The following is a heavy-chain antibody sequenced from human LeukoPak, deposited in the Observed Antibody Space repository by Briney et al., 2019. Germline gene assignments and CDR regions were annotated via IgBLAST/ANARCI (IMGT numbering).Heavy chain of an antibody. J-gene: IGHJ3*02. CDR2: IYPQGGET. Sequence: ASVKVSCKTFGYIFTSFYIHWVRQAPGQGLEWMGVIYPQGGETDRAQKFQGRVTITADESTSTAYMELSSLRSEDTAVYYCARDRSPIVVVPAAPRGDAFDIWGQGTMVTVSS. CDR1: GYIFTSFY. CDR3: ARDRSPIVVVPAAPRGDAFDI. V-gene: IGHV1-46*01. D-gene: IGHD2-2*01.